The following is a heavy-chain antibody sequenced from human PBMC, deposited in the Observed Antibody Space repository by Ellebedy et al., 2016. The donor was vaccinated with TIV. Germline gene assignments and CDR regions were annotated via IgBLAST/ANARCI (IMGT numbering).Heavy chain of an antibody. D-gene: IGHD6-19*01. J-gene: IGHJ4*02. CDR1: GGSISNYY. CDR3: ATQYSSGWPFDY. CDR2: IYHSGST. V-gene: IGHV4-59*12. Sequence: MPSEPLSLTCTVSGGSISNYYWSWIRQPPGKGLEWIGEIYHSGSTNYNPSLTSRVTISVDKSKNQFSLKLSSVTAADTAVYYCATQYSSGWPFDYWGQGTLVTVSS.